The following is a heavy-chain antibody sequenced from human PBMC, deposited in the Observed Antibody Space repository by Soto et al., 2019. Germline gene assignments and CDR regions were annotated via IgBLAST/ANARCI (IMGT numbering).Heavy chain of an antibody. D-gene: IGHD3-22*01. V-gene: IGHV3-23*01. Sequence: EVQLLESGGGLVQPGGSLRLSCAASGFSFDNYALSWVRQAPGKGLEWVSTISGSGGTTYYADPAKGRLTISRDNSTLTLSLQMNSLRVEDTAVYYCAKHYYDTNGGAVDIWGQGTMVTVSA. CDR1: GFSFDNYA. CDR3: AKHYYDTNGGAVDI. J-gene: IGHJ3*02. CDR2: ISGSGGTT.